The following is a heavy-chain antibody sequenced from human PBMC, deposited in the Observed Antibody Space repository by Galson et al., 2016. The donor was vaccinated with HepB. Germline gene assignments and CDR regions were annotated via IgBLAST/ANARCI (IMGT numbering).Heavy chain of an antibody. CDR1: GFTFSTYA. D-gene: IGHD3-16*02. Sequence: SLRLSCAASGFTFSTYAMDWVRQAPGKGPEWVSAINGNGGSTYYTDSVKGSFTISRDNSKNTLYLQMNSLSAEDTAVYSCARWAYQSGNYRALDYWGQGTLVTVSS. CDR3: ARWAYQSGNYRALDY. V-gene: IGHV3-23*01. J-gene: IGHJ4*02. CDR2: INGNGGST.